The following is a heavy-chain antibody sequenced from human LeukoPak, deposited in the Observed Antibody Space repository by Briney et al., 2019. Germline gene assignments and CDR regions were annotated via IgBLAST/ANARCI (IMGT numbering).Heavy chain of an antibody. Sequence: ASVKVSCKASGYTFTSYGISWVRQAPGQGLEWMGWISAYNGNTNYAQKLQGRVTMTTDTSTSTAYMELSSLRSEDTAVYYCARRTGYYNYMDVWGKGTTVTVSS. CDR2: ISAYNGNT. D-gene: IGHD2-8*02. CDR3: ARRTGYYNYMDV. J-gene: IGHJ6*03. CDR1: GYTFTSYG. V-gene: IGHV1-18*01.